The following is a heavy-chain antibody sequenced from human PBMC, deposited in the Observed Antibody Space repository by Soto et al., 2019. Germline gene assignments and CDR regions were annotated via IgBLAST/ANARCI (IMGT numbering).Heavy chain of an antibody. J-gene: IGHJ4*02. CDR3: AMATWRYCSGGSCYGY. CDR2: IKQDGSEK. CDR1: GFTFSSYW. D-gene: IGHD2-15*01. V-gene: IGHV3-7*01. Sequence: GGSLRLSCAASGFTFSSYWMSWVRQAPGKGLEWVANIKQDGSEKYYVDSVKGRFTISRDNAKNSLYLQMNSLRAEDTAVYYCAMATWRYCSGGSCYGYWGQGTLVTVSS.